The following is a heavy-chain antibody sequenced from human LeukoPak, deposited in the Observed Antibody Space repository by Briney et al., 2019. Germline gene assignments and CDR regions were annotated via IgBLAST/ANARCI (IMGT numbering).Heavy chain of an antibody. Sequence: PGGSLRLSCAASGFTVGNNYMNWVRQAPGKGLEWVSAISGSGGSTYYADSVKGRFTISRDNSKNTLYLQMNSLRAEDTAVYYCAKSSQLRYFDWLLYYDYWGQGTLVTVSS. J-gene: IGHJ4*02. V-gene: IGHV3-23*01. CDR3: AKSSQLRYFDWLLYYDY. CDR1: GFTVGNNY. CDR2: ISGSGGST. D-gene: IGHD3-9*01.